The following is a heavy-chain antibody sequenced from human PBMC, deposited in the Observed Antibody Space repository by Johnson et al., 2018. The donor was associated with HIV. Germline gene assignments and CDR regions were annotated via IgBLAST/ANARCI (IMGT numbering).Heavy chain of an antibody. D-gene: IGHD5-24*01. CDR2: IFSGDST. CDR1: GFTFINAW. CDR3: ARERGGQRWQQFFDAFDT. J-gene: IGHJ3*02. V-gene: IGHV3-66*01. Sequence: VQLVESGGGLVKPGGSLRLSCAASGFTFINAWMTWVRQAPGKGLQWVSIIFSGDSTYYADSVKGRFSITRDNSINTLYLQMNSLRAEDTAVYYCARERGGQRWQQFFDAFDTWGQGTMDTVSS.